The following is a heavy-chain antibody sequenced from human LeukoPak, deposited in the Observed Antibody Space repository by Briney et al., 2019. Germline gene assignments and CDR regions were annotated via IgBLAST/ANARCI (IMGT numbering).Heavy chain of an antibody. CDR1: GFTVSSNY. D-gene: IGHD2-2*01. J-gene: IGHJ6*03. Sequence: PGGSLRLSCAASGFTVSSNYMSWVRQAPGKGLEWVSVIYSGGSTYYADSVKGRFTISRDNSKNTLYLQMNSLRAEDTAVYYRARGYCSSTSCYSHYYYMDVWGKGTTVTVSS. CDR3: ARGYCSSTSCYSHYYYMDV. CDR2: IYSGGST. V-gene: IGHV3-53*01.